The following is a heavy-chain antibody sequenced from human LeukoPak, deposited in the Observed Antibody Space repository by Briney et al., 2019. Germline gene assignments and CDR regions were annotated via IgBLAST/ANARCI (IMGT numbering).Heavy chain of an antibody. J-gene: IGHJ5*02. CDR2: INAGNGNT. Sequence: ASVKVSCKASGYTFTSYAMHWVRQAPGQRLEWMGWINAGNGNTKYSQKFQGRVTITRDTFASTAYMELSSLRSEDTAVYYCARAPTITMVRGVISWFDPWGQGTLVTVSS. D-gene: IGHD3-10*01. CDR3: ARAPTITMVRGVISWFDP. V-gene: IGHV1-3*01. CDR1: GYTFTSYA.